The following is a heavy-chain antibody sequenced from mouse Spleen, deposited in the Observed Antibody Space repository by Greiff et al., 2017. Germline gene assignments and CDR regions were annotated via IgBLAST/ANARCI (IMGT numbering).Heavy chain of an antibody. J-gene: IGHJ2*01. Sequence: VQLQQPGAELVRPGSSVKLSCKASGYTFTSYWMDWVKQRPGQGLEWIGNIYPSDSETHYNQKFKDKATLTVDKSSSTAYMQLSSLTSEDSAVYYCARGWDEGYYFDYWGQGTTLTVSS. CDR1: GYTFTSYW. D-gene: IGHD4-1*01. V-gene: IGHV1-61*01. CDR2: IYPSDSET. CDR3: ARGWDEGYYFDY.